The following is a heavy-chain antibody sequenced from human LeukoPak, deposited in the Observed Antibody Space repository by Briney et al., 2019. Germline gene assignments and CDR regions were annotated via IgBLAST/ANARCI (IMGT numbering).Heavy chain of an antibody. D-gene: IGHD3-16*01. CDR3: AKPPYDYVWGSSFSGEPNTDY. J-gene: IGHJ4*02. CDR2: ISGSGGST. Sequence: SGGSLRLSCAASGFTFSSYAMSWVRQAPGKGLEWVSAISGSGGSTYYADSVKGRFTISRDNSKNTLYLQMNSLRAEDTAVYYCAKPPYDYVWGSSFSGEPNTDYWGQGTLVTVSS. CDR1: GFTFSSYA. V-gene: IGHV3-23*01.